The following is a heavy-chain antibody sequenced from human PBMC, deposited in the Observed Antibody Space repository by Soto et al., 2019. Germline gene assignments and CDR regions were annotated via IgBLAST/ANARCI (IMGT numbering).Heavy chain of an antibody. V-gene: IGHV4-34*01. CDR2: INHSGST. CDR1: DGSFSGYY. D-gene: IGHD6-13*01. CDR3: ARYTHSSSWYLTDY. Sequence: SVTLSLTCAVYDGSFSGYYWSWIRQTPGKGLEWIGEINHSGSTNYNPSLKSRVTISVDTSKNQFSLKLSSVTAADTAVYYCARYTHSSSWYLTDYWGQGTLVTVSS. J-gene: IGHJ4*02.